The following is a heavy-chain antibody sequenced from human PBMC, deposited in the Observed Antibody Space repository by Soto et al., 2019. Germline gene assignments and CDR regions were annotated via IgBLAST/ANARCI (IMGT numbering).Heavy chain of an antibody. Sequence: ASVTVSXKASGYTFTSYGISWVRQAPGQGPEWMGRIIPILGIANYAQKFQGRVTITADKSTSTAYMELSSLRSEDTAVYYCARIGGGAIVDYWGQGTLVTVS. CDR2: IIPILGIA. V-gene: IGHV1-69*04. D-gene: IGHD3-10*01. CDR3: ARIGGGAIVDY. J-gene: IGHJ4*02. CDR1: GYTFTSYG.